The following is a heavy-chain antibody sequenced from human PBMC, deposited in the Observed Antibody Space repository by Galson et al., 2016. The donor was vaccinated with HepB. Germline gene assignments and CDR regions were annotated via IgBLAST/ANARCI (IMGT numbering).Heavy chain of an antibody. Sequence: SLRLSCAVSGFVVNTKYMNWVRQAPGKGPEWVSVIYTGGETHYADAVKGRFFISREIPKNTLFLQMDSMPSEETSVYYCATSWTYAGGSFDIWGQGTMVTVSS. CDR3: ATSWTYAGGSFDI. CDR2: IYTGGET. D-gene: IGHD3/OR15-3a*01. V-gene: IGHV3-53*01. J-gene: IGHJ3*02. CDR1: GFVVNTKY.